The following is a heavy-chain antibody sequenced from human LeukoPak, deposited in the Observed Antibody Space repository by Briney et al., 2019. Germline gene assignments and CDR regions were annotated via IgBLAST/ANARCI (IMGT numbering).Heavy chain of an antibody. J-gene: IGHJ4*02. CDR2: ISSNGGST. Sequence: GGSLRLSCAASGFTFSSYAMHWVRQAPGKGLEYVSAISSNGGSTYYANFVKGRFTISRDNSKNTLYLQMGSLRAEDMAVYYCARGLLAYCGGDCPASSGSFDYWGQGTLVTVSS. D-gene: IGHD2-21*02. CDR1: GFTFSSYA. CDR3: ARGLLAYCGGDCPASSGSFDY. V-gene: IGHV3-64*01.